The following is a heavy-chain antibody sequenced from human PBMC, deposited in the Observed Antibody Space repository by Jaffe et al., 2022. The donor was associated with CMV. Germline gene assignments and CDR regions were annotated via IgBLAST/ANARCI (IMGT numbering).Heavy chain of an antibody. CDR2: ISSSSSYI. V-gene: IGHV3-21*01. D-gene: IGHD2-15*01. Sequence: EVQLVESGGGLVKPGGSLRLSCAASGFTFSSYSMNWVRQAPGKGLEWVSSISSSSSYIYYADSVKGRFTISRDNAKNSLYLQMNSLRAEDTAVYYCARWGYCSGGSCSPRGDYWGQGTLVTVSS. CDR1: GFTFSSYS. CDR3: ARWGYCSGGSCSPRGDY. J-gene: IGHJ4*02.